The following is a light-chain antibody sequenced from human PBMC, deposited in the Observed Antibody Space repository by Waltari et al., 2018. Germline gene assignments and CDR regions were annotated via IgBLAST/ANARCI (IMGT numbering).Light chain of an antibody. CDR2: ASS. CDR3: QQTYGSPPT. CDR1: QSISTY. Sequence: DIQMTQSPSSLSASVGDRVTITCRASQSISTYLHCYQQKPGQAPKLLVYASSNFQTGVSSRFSGSGSGTDFTLTISSLEPEDFATYYCQQTYGSPPTFGPGTKVDI. V-gene: IGKV1-39*01. J-gene: IGKJ3*01.